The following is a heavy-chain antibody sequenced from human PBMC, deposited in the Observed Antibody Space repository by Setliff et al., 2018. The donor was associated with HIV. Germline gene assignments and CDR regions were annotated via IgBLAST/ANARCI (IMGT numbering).Heavy chain of an antibody. CDR1: GFRFNLYW. J-gene: IGHJ4*02. V-gene: IGHV3-7*05. Sequence: TGGSPRLSCAASGFRFNLYWMNWARQAPGKGLEWVANIDKYGSVKYYVDSVKGRFTISRDNAKNSLSLQMNSLRAEDTAVYYCARGNYCGNNCFPFDSWGPGTLVTVSS. CDR3: ARGNYCGNNCFPFDS. CDR2: IDKYGSVK. D-gene: IGHD2-21*01.